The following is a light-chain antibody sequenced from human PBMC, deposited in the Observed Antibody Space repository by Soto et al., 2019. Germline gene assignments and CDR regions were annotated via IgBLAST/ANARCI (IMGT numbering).Light chain of an antibody. CDR3: QQYGGSPPQT. V-gene: IGKV3-20*01. CDR1: QSVSSNY. J-gene: IGKJ1*01. CDR2: GAS. Sequence: ETVLTQSPGTLSLSPGERATLSCRASQSVSSNYIAWYQQKPGQAPRLLIYGASSRATGIPDRFSGSGSGTDVTLTISRLEPEDFAVYYCQQYGGSPPQTFGQGTKVEIK.